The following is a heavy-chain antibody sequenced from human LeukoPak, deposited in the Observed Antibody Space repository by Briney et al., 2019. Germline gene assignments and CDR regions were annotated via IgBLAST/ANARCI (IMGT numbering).Heavy chain of an antibody. CDR1: GFTVSSNY. CDR3: ARDDYSNYGDY. V-gene: IGHV3-53*01. Sequence: PGGSLRLSCAASGFTVSSNYMSWVRQAPGKGLEWVSVIYSGGSTYYADSVKGRFTISRDNSKNTLYLQMNSLRAEDTAVYYCARDDYSNYGDYWGQGTLVTVSS. CDR2: IYSGGST. D-gene: IGHD4-11*01. J-gene: IGHJ4*02.